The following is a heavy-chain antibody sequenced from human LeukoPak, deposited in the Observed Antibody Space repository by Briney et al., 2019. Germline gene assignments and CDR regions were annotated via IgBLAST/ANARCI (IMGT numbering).Heavy chain of an antibody. CDR2: IYYSGST. J-gene: IGHJ4*02. CDR3: ASDYYDSSGYFNF. D-gene: IGHD3-22*01. CDR1: GGSISSYY. V-gene: IGHV4-59*08. Sequence: TSSETLSLTCTVSGGSISSYYWSWIRQPPGKGLEWIGYIYYSGSTNYNPSLKSRVTISVDTSKNQFSLKLSSVTAADTAVYYCASDYYDSSGYFNFWGQGTLVTVSS.